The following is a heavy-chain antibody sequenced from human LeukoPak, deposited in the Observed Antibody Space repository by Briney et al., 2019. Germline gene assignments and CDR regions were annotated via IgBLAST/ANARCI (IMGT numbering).Heavy chain of an antibody. D-gene: IGHD3-10*01. CDR3: AKDGNFGSGSYYRGDS. Sequence: PGGSLRLSRAASGFTFTDYGIHWVRQAPGKGLEWVAFVQYDGSNKYYADSVKGRFIISRDNSKDMLYLQMNSLRAEDTAVYYCAKDGNFGSGSYYRGDSWGQGTLVTVSS. V-gene: IGHV3-30*02. CDR2: VQYDGSNK. J-gene: IGHJ4*02. CDR1: GFTFTDYG.